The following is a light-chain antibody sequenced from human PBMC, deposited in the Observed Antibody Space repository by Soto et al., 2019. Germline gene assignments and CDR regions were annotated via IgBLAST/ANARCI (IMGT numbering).Light chain of an antibody. J-gene: IGLJ1*01. CDR1: SSDVGGYNY. CDR2: DVS. Sequence: QSALTQPASVSGSPGQSITISCTGTSSDVGGYNYVSWYQQYPGKAPKLMIYDVSNRPSGVSNRFSGSKSGNTASLTISGLQADHDADYYCSSYTSSSPYVFGTGTKVTVL. CDR3: SSYTSSSPYV. V-gene: IGLV2-14*01.